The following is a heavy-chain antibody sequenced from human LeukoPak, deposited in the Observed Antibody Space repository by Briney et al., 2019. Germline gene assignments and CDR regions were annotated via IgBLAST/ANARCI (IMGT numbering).Heavy chain of an antibody. CDR3: ARDSRYSSSWPGRYFDL. Sequence: GGSLRLSCAASGFTFSSYSMNWVRQAPGKGLEWVSYISSSSSTIYYADSVKGRFTISRDNAKNSLYLQMNSLRAEDTAVYYCARDSRYSSSWPGRYFDLWGRGTLVTVSS. V-gene: IGHV3-48*01. CDR1: GFTFSSYS. CDR2: ISSSSSTI. J-gene: IGHJ2*01. D-gene: IGHD6-13*01.